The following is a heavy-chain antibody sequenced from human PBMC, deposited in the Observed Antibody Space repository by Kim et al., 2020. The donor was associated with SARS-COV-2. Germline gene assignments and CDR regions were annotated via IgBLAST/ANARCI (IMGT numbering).Heavy chain of an antibody. CDR3: ARDLGVGYQYYFRC. Sequence: ADSVKGRFTDSRDKSKNTLYLQMDGLIAEDTAVYYCARDLGVGYQYYFRCWGQGTRVSVSS. D-gene: IGHD5-18*01. V-gene: IGHV3-30*07. J-gene: IGHJ4*02.